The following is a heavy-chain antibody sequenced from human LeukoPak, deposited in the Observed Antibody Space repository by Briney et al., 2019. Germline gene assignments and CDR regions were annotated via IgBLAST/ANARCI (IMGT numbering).Heavy chain of an antibody. J-gene: IGHJ6*04. Sequence: GGSLRLSCAASGFTFSSYAMSWVRQAPGKGLEWVSAISGSGGSTYYADSVKGRFTISRDNSKNTLYLQMNSLRAEDTAVHHCAKGVYCSSTSCYYYYGMDVWGKGTTVTVSS. CDR2: ISGSGGST. V-gene: IGHV3-23*01. CDR3: AKGVYCSSTSCYYYYGMDV. CDR1: GFTFSSYA. D-gene: IGHD2-2*01.